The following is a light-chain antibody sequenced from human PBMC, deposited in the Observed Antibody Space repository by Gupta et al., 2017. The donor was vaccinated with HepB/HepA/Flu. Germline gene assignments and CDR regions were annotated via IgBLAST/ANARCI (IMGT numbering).Light chain of an antibody. J-gene: IGKJ1*01. V-gene: IGKV6D-21*02. CDR2: YSS. CDR1: QNIGTS. Sequence: EIVLTQFPDFQSVTPKEKVTITCRASQNIGTSLHWYQQKPDQSPKLLIKYSSQSISGVPSRFSGSGSGTDFTLTINSLEAEEVAAYYCYQSRSLPRTFGQGTKVEIK. CDR3: YQSRSLPRT.